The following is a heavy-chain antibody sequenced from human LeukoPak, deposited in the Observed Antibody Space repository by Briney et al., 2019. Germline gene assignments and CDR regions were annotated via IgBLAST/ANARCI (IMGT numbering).Heavy chain of an antibody. CDR3: ARTPYGAHFDY. V-gene: IGHV3-53*01. D-gene: IGHD4-17*01. CDR1: GFTVSSNY. Sequence: PGGSLRLSCAASGFTVSSNYMSWVRQAPGKGLEWVSVIYSGGSTYYADSVKDRFTISRDNSKNTLYLQMNSLRAEDTAVYYCARTPYGAHFDYWGQGTLVTVSS. J-gene: IGHJ4*02. CDR2: IYSGGST.